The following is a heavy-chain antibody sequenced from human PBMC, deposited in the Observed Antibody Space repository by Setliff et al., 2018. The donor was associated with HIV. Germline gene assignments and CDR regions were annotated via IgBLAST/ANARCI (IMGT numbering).Heavy chain of an antibody. CDR3: ARGSSTVYNYYMDV. J-gene: IGHJ6*03. CDR1: GGSISSDAYY. CDR2: IYYSGRT. Sequence: PSETLSLTCAVSGGSISSDAYYWSWIRQGPGEGLEWIGYIYYSGRTYYNPSLKSRITISVDSSKNQFSLKLSSVTAADTAVYYCARGSSTVYNYYMDVWGKGTTVTVSS. V-gene: IGHV4-31*11. D-gene: IGHD1-26*01.